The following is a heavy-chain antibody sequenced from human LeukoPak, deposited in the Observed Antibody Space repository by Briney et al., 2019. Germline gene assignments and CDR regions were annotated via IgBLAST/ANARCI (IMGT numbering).Heavy chain of an antibody. D-gene: IGHD3-22*01. CDR2: IYSGGST. CDR1: GFTVSSNY. J-gene: IGHJ3*02. CDR3: ARDYYDSSGYSDAFDI. V-gene: IGHV3-66*01. Sequence: PGGSLRLSCAASGFTVSSNYMSWVRQALGKGLEWVSVIYSGGSTYYADSVKGRFTISRDNSKNTLYLQMNSLRAEDTAVYYCARDYYDSSGYSDAFDIWGQGTMVTVSS.